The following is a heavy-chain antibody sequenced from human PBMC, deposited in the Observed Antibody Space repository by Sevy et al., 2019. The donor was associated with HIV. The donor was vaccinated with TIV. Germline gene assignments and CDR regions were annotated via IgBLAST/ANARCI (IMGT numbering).Heavy chain of an antibody. J-gene: IGHJ4*02. CDR2: ISGSGGST. D-gene: IGHD3-22*01. Sequence: GGSLRLSCAASGFTFSSYAMGWVRQAPGKGLEWVSAISGSGGSTYYADSVKGRFTISRDNSKNTLYLQMNSLRAEDTAVYYCAKLFYYYDSSGPFDYWGQGTLVTVSS. CDR3: AKLFYYYDSSGPFDY. V-gene: IGHV3-23*01. CDR1: GFTFSSYA.